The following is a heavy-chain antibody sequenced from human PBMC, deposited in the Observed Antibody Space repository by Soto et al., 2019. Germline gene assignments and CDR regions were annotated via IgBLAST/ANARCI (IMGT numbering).Heavy chain of an antibody. CDR3: AKSYRDIVVVVAATGGRPLYNWFDP. CDR2: ITSSGGST. D-gene: IGHD2-15*01. J-gene: IGHJ5*02. Sequence: EVQLLESGGGLVQPGGSLRLSCAASGFTFSSYAMPWVRQAPGKGLEWVSAITSSGGSTNYADSVKGRFTISRDNSKNTLYLQRHSLRAEDKAIYYCAKSYRDIVVVVAATGGRPLYNWFDPWGQGTLVTVST. CDR1: GFTFSSYA. V-gene: IGHV3-23*01.